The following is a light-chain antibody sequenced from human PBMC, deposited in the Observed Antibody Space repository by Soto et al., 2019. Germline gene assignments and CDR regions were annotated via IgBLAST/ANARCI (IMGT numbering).Light chain of an antibody. J-gene: IGKJ4*01. V-gene: IGKV1-5*03. CDR3: QQYTSTSLLT. CDR2: KAS. CDR1: QSISSW. Sequence: DIQMTQSPSTLSASVGYRFTITCRASQSISSWLAWYQQKPGKAPKLLIYKASSLESGVSSRFSGSGPGTEFTLTIKSLQPDDLATYYCQQYTSTSLLTFGGGTTGDIK.